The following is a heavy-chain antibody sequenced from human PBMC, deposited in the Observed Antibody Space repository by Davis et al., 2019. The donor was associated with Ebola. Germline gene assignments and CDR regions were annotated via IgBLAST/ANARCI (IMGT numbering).Heavy chain of an antibody. CDR1: GFTFSSYS. CDR2: ISYAGTEE. J-gene: IGHJ6*02. V-gene: IGHV3-30*03. Sequence: PGGSLRLSCAASGFTFSSYSIHWVRQPPGKGLEWVALISYAGTEEYYADSVKGRFTISRDNSKNTLYLQMNSLRAEDTAVYYCARTNCISTSCYYYYYYGMDVWGQGTTVTVSS. D-gene: IGHD2-2*01. CDR3: ARTNCISTSCYYYYYYGMDV.